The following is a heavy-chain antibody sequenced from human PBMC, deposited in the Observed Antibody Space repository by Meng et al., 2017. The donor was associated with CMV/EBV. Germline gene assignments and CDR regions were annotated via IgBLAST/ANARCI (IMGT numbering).Heavy chain of an antibody. CDR3: ARGYYYDSSGYSNWFDP. Sequence: GESLKLSCAASGFTFSTYEMNWVRQAPGKGLEWVSYISSAGNTIYYADSVKGRFTITRDNAKNSLFLQMNSLRAEDTAVYYCARGYYYDSSGYSNWFDPWGQGTLVTVSS. CDR2: ISSAGNTI. V-gene: IGHV3-48*03. D-gene: IGHD3-22*01. CDR1: GFTFSTYE. J-gene: IGHJ5*02.